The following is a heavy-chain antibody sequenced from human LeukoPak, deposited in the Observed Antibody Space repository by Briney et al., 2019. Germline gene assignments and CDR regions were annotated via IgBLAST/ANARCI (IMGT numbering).Heavy chain of an antibody. CDR2: IIPIFGTA. Sequence: SVKVSCKASGGTFSSYAISSVRQAPGQGLEWMGGIIPIFGTANYAQKFQGRVTITADESTSTAYMELSSLRYEDTAVYYCARSAVVPAAILVYYYYYGMDVWGQGTTVTVSS. D-gene: IGHD2-2*02. V-gene: IGHV1-69*13. J-gene: IGHJ6*02. CDR3: ARSAVVPAAILVYYYYYGMDV. CDR1: GGTFSSYA.